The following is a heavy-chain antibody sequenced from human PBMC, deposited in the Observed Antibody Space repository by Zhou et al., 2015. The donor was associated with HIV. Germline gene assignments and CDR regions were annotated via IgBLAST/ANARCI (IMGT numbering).Heavy chain of an antibody. V-gene: IGHV3-23*01. Sequence: EVKLLESGGRLGTAGGSLRLSCAASGFIFTSYSMTWVRQAPGKGLEWVSSINESGGKTYYADSVKGRFTVSRDNSKNTLSLEMNDLRAEDTAVYYCAKGLYYYDEGVFYCDYLQHWGQGTLVTVSS. D-gene: IGHD3-22*01. CDR1: GFIFTSYS. CDR2: INESGGKT. CDR3: AKGLYYYDEGVFYCDYLQH. J-gene: IGHJ1*01.